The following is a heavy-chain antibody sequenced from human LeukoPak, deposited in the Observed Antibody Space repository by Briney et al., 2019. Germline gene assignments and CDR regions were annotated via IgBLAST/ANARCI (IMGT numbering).Heavy chain of an antibody. CDR1: GFTFSSYG. J-gene: IGHJ6*03. D-gene: IGHD3-22*01. Sequence: GGSLRLSCAASGFTFSSYGMHWVRQAPGKGLEWVAVIWYDGSNKYYADSVKGRFTISRDNSKNTLYLQMNSLRAEDTAVYYCAKGPHVEVSSGYYYYYYHMDVWGKGTTVTVSS. V-gene: IGHV3-33*06. CDR3: AKGPHVEVSSGYYYYYYHMDV. CDR2: IWYDGSNK.